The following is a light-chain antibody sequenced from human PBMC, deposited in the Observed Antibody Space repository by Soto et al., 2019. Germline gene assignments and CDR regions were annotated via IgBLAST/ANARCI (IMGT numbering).Light chain of an antibody. V-gene: IGKV1-12*01. CDR2: STS. CDR3: HQSYSTPPWT. J-gene: IGKJ1*01. CDR1: QDIVGW. Sequence: DIQMTQSPSPVSASVGDRVTIACRSSQDIVGWLAWYQQKPGKAAHRLVYSTSCWLSGVASWFSGSGGGTKDSLIISSRQHEDVAAYYCHQSYSTPPWTFGQGTKVDI.